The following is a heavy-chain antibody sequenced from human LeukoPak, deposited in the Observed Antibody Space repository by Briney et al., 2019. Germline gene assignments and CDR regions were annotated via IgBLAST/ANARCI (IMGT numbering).Heavy chain of an antibody. CDR2: IYWDDDK. Sequence: SGPTLVNPTQTLTLTCTFSGFSLSTSGVGVGWIRQPPGKALEWLALIYWDDDKRYSPSLKSRLTITKDTSKNQVVLTMTNMDPVDTATYYCARESDYDILTGSFDYWGQGTLVTVSS. V-gene: IGHV2-5*02. D-gene: IGHD3-9*01. CDR3: ARESDYDILTGSFDY. J-gene: IGHJ4*02. CDR1: GFSLSTSGVG.